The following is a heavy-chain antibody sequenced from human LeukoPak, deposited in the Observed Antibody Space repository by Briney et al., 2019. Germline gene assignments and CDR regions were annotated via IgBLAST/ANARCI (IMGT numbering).Heavy chain of an antibody. CDR3: ARHGGYSSPYLH. V-gene: IGHV4-59*08. Sequence: SETLSLTCTLSGGSISTYYWSWIRQPPGKGLEWIGYIYHSGSTNYNPSLKSRVTISVDTSKNQFSLKLSSVTATDTAVYYCARHGGYSSPYLHWGQGTLVTVSS. J-gene: IGHJ1*01. CDR2: IYHSGST. D-gene: IGHD6-13*01. CDR1: GGSISTYY.